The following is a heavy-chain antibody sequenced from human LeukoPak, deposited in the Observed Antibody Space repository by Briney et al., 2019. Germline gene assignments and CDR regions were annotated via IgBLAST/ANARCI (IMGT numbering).Heavy chain of an antibody. CDR2: IYHSGST. D-gene: IGHD3-10*01. CDR1: GYSISSGYY. Sequence: GSLSLTCTVSGYSISSGYYWGWIRQPPGKGLEWIGSIYHSGSTYYNPSLKSRVTISVDTSKNQFSLKLSSVTAADTAVYYCARDDRAYYYGSGSLDFDYWGQGTLVTVSS. J-gene: IGHJ4*02. CDR3: ARDDRAYYYGSGSLDFDY. V-gene: IGHV4-38-2*02.